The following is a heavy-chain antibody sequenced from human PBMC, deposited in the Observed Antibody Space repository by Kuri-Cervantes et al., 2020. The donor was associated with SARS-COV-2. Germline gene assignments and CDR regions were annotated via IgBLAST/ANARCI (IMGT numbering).Heavy chain of an antibody. CDR2: INPDGSYP. J-gene: IGHJ4*02. CDR1: GFTFSGHW. CDR3: ATTYSSGWYGGY. V-gene: IGHV3-74*01. D-gene: IGHD6-19*01. Sequence: GESLMISCEASGFTFSGHWIHWVRQAPGKGLVWVSRINPDGSYPNNADSVKGRFTLSRDNAKNMLYLQMNSLRAEDRAVYYCATTYSSGWYGGYWGQGNLVTVSS.